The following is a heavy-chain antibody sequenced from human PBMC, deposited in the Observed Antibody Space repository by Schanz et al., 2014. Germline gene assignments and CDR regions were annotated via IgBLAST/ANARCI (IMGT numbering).Heavy chain of an antibody. CDR2: ISVYNHNK. V-gene: IGHV1-18*01. J-gene: IGHJ4*02. Sequence: QVQLVQSGAEVKKPGASVKVSCKASGYIFINSGISWVRQAPGQGLEWMGWISVYNHNKEYDQKFQGRVTMTTDISTSTAYMALTDLRSDDTAVYYCARDRRFFDRDDLYYFDSWGQGTLVTVSS. D-gene: IGHD3-3*01. CDR3: ARDRRFFDRDDLYYFDS. CDR1: GYIFINSG.